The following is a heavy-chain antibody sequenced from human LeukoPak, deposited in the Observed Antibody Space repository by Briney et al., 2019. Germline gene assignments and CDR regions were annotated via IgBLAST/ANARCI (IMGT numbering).Heavy chain of an antibody. CDR3: ARRSGDAFDI. V-gene: IGHV3-33*01. Sequence: PGRSLRLSCAASGFTFSSFGIHGVRQAPGKGLDWVAVTWYDGNNKYYADSVKGRFTISRDNSNNTLYLQMNSLRAEDTAVYYCARRSGDAFDIWGQGTMVTVSS. CDR2: TWYDGNNK. CDR1: GFTFSSFG. D-gene: IGHD6-25*01. J-gene: IGHJ3*02.